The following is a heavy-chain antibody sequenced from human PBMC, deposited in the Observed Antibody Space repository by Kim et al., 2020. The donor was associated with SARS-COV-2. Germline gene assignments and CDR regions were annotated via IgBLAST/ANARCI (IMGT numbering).Heavy chain of an antibody. J-gene: IGHJ4*02. D-gene: IGHD3-22*01. CDR3: ARSLYYDSSGYYYLDY. V-gene: IGHV5-51*01. CDR2: IYPDDSDT. Sequence: GESLKISCKGSGYSFTSYWIGWVRQMPGKGLEWMGIIYPDDSDTRYSPSFQGQVTISADKSISTAYLQWSSLKASDTAMYYCARSLYYDSSGYYYLDYWGQGTLVTVSS. CDR1: GYSFTSYW.